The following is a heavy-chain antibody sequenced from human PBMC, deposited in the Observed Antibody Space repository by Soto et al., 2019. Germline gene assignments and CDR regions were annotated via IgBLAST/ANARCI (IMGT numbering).Heavy chain of an antibody. J-gene: IGHJ5*02. D-gene: IGHD3-16*01. CDR1: GLTFRSYW. CDR2: INTDGSVA. V-gene: IGHV3-74*03. Sequence: EVQLVESGGGLVQPGESLRLSCAASGLTFRSYWMHWVRQAPGKGLVWVSRINTDGSVAMYVDSVKGRFTISRDNAKNPLFLHMNSLRAEDTAVYYCVRDMHLGRLDPWGQGPLVTVPS. CDR3: VRDMHLGRLDP.